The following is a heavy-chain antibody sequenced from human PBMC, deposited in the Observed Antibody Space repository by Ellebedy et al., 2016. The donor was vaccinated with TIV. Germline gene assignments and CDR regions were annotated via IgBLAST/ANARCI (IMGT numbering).Heavy chain of an antibody. J-gene: IGHJ4*02. D-gene: IGHD6-13*01. Sequence: GESLKISCKGSGYSFTSYWVGWVRQLPGKGLEWMGIIYPGDSDTRYSPSFPGQVAISADKSISTAYLQWSSLKASDTAMYYCARKPPGIGAAGHDFWGQGTLVTVSS. CDR3: ARKPPGIGAAGHDF. V-gene: IGHV5-51*01. CDR2: IYPGDSDT. CDR1: GYSFTSYW.